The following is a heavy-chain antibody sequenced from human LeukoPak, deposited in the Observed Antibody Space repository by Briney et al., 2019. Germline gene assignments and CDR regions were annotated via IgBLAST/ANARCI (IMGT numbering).Heavy chain of an antibody. Sequence: ASVKVSCKASGFTFTSSAVQWVRQARGQRLEWIGWIVVGSGNTNYAQKFQERATITRDMSTSTAYMELSSLRSEDTAVYYCAASPDYYDSSGYSYYFDYWGQGTLVTVSS. V-gene: IGHV1-58*01. J-gene: IGHJ4*02. CDR3: AASPDYYDSSGYSYYFDY. CDR1: GFTFTSSA. D-gene: IGHD3-22*01. CDR2: IVVGSGNT.